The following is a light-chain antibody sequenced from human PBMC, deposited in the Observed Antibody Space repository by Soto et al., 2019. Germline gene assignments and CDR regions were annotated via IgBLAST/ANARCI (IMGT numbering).Light chain of an antibody. Sequence: DIVMTQTPLSSPVTLGQPASFSCRSSQSLVHSAGNTYLSWLQQRPGQPPRLLTYKISDRFSGVPDRFGGSGVGTDFTRTISRVEAEDVGFYYCMQGTQAPWTFGQGTTVEIK. CDR2: KIS. CDR1: QSLVHSAGNTY. J-gene: IGKJ1*01. V-gene: IGKV2-24*01. CDR3: MQGTQAPWT.